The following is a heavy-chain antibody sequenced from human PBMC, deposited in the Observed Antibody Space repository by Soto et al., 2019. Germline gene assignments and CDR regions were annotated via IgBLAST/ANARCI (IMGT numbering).Heavy chain of an antibody. D-gene: IGHD6-19*01. CDR2: IIPIFGTA. J-gene: IGHJ4*02. CDR3: ARGLRYSSGWELDY. Sequence: QVQLVQSGAEVKKPGSSVKVSCKASGGTFSSYAISCVRQAPGQGLEWMGGIIPIFGTANYAQKFQGRVTITADESTSTAYTELSSLRSEDTAVYYCARGLRYSSGWELDYWGQGTLVTVSS. V-gene: IGHV1-69*12. CDR1: GGTFSSYA.